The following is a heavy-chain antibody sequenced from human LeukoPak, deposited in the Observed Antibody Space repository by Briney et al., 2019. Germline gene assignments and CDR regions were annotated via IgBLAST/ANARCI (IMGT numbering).Heavy chain of an antibody. CDR1: GGSISSYY. CDR2: IYYSGST. Sequence: PSETLSLTCTVSGGSISSYYWSWIRQPPGKGLEWIGYIYYSGSTNYNPSLKSRVTISVDTSKNQFSLKLSSVTAADTAVYYCATVVDTAMARDAFDIWGQGTMVTVSS. CDR3: ATVVDTAMARDAFDI. D-gene: IGHD5-18*01. J-gene: IGHJ3*02. V-gene: IGHV4-59*01.